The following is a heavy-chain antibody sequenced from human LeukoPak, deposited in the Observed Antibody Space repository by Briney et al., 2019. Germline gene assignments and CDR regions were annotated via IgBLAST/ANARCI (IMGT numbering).Heavy chain of an antibody. V-gene: IGHV3-21*01. Sequence: GGSLRLSCAASGLTFSSYSMNWVRQAPGKGLEWVSSISSSSSYIYYADSVKGRFTISRDNAKNSLYLQMNSLRAEDTAVYYCXRDXRVYSSSRGFDYWGQGTLVTVSS. J-gene: IGHJ4*02. CDR1: GLTFSSYS. D-gene: IGHD6-13*01. CDR2: ISSSSSYI. CDR3: XRDXRVYSSSRGFDY.